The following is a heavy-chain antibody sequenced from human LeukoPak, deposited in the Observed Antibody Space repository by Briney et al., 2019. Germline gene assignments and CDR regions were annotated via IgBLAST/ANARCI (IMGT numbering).Heavy chain of an antibody. J-gene: IGHJ4*02. CDR2: ISGSGGGT. CDR1: GFTFSTYG. V-gene: IGHV3-23*01. Sequence: PGGSLRLSCAASGFTFSTYGMNWVRQAPGKGLEWVSTISGSGGGTFYADSVKGRFTISRDNSKNTLYLQMNSLRAEDTAVYYCAKDDYYDSSGFFDYWGQGTLVTVSS. D-gene: IGHD3-22*01. CDR3: AKDDYYDSSGFFDY.